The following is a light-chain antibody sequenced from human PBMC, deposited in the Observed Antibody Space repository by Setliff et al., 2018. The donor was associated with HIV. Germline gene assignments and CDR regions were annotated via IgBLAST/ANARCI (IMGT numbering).Light chain of an antibody. CDR1: SNDVGSYNY. CDR3: NSYTSTTFYV. V-gene: IGLV2-14*03. Sequence: QSVLTQPASVSGAPGQSITISCTGASNDVGSYNYVSWYQQHPGKAPKLMIYDVTNRPSGVSDRFSGSKSGNTASLTISGFQAEDEADYYCNSYTSTTFYVFGSGTKVTVL. CDR2: DVT. J-gene: IGLJ1*01.